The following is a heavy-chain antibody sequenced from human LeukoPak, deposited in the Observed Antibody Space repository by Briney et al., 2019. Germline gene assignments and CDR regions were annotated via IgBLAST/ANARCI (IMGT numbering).Heavy chain of an antibody. J-gene: IGHJ4*02. CDR2: ISSGSNSI. D-gene: IGHD2/OR15-2a*01. Sequence: GGSLRLSCAASGFTFSSYSMNWVRQAPGKGLEWVSSISSGSNSIKYADSMKGRFTISRDNAKNSLYPQMNSLRAEDTAVYYCGIDFPPDDWGQGTLVTVSS. CDR3: GIDFPPDD. V-gene: IGHV3-21*01. CDR1: GFTFSSYS.